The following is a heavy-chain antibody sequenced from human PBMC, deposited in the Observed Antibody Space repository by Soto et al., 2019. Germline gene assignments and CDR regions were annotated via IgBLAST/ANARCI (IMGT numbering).Heavy chain of an antibody. V-gene: IGHV3-7*01. CDR1: GFTFSSYW. J-gene: IGHJ6*02. D-gene: IGHD3-3*01. Sequence: GGSLSLSCAASGFTFSSYWMSWVRQAPGKGLERVANIKQDGSEKYYVDSVKGRFTISRDNAKNSLYLQMNSLRAEDTAVYYCARDGTYYDFWSGYYDYYYHYGMDVWGQGTTVTVSS. CDR3: ARDGTYYDFWSGYYDYYYHYGMDV. CDR2: IKQDGSEK.